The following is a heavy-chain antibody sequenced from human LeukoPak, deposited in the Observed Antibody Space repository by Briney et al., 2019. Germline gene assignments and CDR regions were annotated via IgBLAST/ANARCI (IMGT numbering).Heavy chain of an antibody. CDR1: GYSISSGYY. V-gene: IGHV4-38-2*01. D-gene: IGHD1-1*01. J-gene: IGHJ4*02. Sequence: SETLSLTCAVSGYSISSGYYWGWVRQPPGKGPEWIGSIYHSGSTYYNPSLKSRVTISVDTSKNQFSLKLRSVTGAETAVYYCAEVERRNYWGQGTLVTVSS. CDR3: AEVERRNY. CDR2: IYHSGST.